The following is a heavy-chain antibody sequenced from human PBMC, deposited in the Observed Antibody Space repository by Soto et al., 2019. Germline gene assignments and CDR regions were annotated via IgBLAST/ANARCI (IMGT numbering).Heavy chain of an antibody. CDR1: GFTFSSYG. Sequence: LRLSCAASGFTFSSYGMHWVRQAPGKGLEWVAVISYDGSNKYYADSVKGRFTISRDNSKNTLYLQMNSLRAEDTAVYYCAKAEENYYFDYWGQGTLVTVSS. CDR3: AKAEENYYFDY. V-gene: IGHV3-30*18. J-gene: IGHJ4*02. CDR2: ISYDGSNK.